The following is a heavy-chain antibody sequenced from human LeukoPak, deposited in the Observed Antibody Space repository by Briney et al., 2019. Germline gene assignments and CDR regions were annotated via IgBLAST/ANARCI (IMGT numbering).Heavy chain of an antibody. Sequence: GGSLRLSCAASGFTFSSYAMTWVRQAPGKGLEWVSTISWKSDIIGYADSVKGRFTISRDNAKSSLYLQMNSLRVEDTALYYCVKSFYASPPAGMDVWGQGTTVTVSS. CDR1: GFTFSSYA. CDR2: ISWKSDII. CDR3: VKSFYASPPAGMDV. V-gene: IGHV3-9*01. D-gene: IGHD2-2*01. J-gene: IGHJ6*02.